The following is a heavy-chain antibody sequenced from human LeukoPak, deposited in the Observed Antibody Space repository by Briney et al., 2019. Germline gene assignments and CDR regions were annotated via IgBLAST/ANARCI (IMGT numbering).Heavy chain of an antibody. V-gene: IGHV5-10-1*01. D-gene: IGHD2-2*01. J-gene: IGHJ3*01. Sequence: GESLKISFKVSGYRFTNYWITWVRPMPGKGLEWMGRIDPSDSYTKYSPSFQGLVSISADKSIATAYLQWSSLEASDTAMYSCARHAGDGGAFDVWGQGTMVTVSS. CDR3: ARHAGDGGAFDV. CDR2: IDPSDSYT. CDR1: GYRFTNYW.